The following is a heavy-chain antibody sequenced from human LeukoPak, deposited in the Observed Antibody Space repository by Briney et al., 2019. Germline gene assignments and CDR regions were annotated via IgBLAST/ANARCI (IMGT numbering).Heavy chain of an antibody. CDR3: AKDNDILTGRDY. CDR1: GFTFSSYA. V-gene: IGHV3-23*01. CDR2: ISGGGGST. D-gene: IGHD3-9*01. J-gene: IGHJ4*02. Sequence: GGSLRLSCAASGFTFSSYAMSWVRQAPGKGLEWVSAISGGGGSTYYADSVKGRFTISRDNSKNTLYLQMNSLRAEDTAVYYCAKDNDILTGRDYWGQGTLVTVSS.